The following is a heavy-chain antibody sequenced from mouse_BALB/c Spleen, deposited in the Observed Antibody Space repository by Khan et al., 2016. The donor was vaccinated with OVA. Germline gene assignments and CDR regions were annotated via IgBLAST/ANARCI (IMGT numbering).Heavy chain of an antibody. V-gene: IGHV1-26*01. D-gene: IGHD2-14*01. CDR3: ARGYDFFAY. Sequence: VQLKQSGPDLVKPGASVKMSCKASGYSFTGYYMHWVKQSHGKSLECIGRVNPNTGNTNYNQNFRGQAILIVDTSSSTAYMELRSLTSEDSAVDYCARGYDFFAYWGQGTLVTVSA. CDR1: GYSFTGYY. J-gene: IGHJ3*01. CDR2: VNPNTGNT.